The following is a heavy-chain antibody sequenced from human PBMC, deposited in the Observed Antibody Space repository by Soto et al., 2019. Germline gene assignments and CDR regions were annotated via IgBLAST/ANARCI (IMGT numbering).Heavy chain of an antibody. CDR1: GASISSYY. J-gene: IGHJ3*02. CDR3: ARRYGWAFDI. D-gene: IGHD3-16*01. Sequence: PSETLSLTCTVSGASISSYYWSWIRQPPGKGLEWIGYVYYSGSTNYNPSLKSRVTISVDTSKNQFSLKLSSVTAADTAMYYCARRYGWAFDIWGQGTMVTVSS. CDR2: VYYSGST. V-gene: IGHV4-59*01.